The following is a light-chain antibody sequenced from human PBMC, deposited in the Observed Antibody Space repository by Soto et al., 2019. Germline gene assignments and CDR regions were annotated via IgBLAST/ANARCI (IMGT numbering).Light chain of an antibody. J-gene: IGKJ2*01. V-gene: IGKV3-20*01. Sequence: EVVLTQSPGTLSLSPGERATLSCRASQSVSNDYLAWYQQKPGQAPRLLIYGASSRTTGIPDRFSGSGSGTDFTLTISRLEPEDFAVYHWKQYGSIPYTFGQATKLEIK. CDR1: QSVSNDY. CDR3: KQYGSIPYT. CDR2: GAS.